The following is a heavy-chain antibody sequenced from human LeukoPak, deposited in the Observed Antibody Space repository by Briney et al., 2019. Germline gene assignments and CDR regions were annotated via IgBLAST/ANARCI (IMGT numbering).Heavy chain of an antibody. CDR3: AKDRAEVVVPAATYYNYMDV. V-gene: IGHV3-30*02. CDR2: IRYDGSNK. Sequence: GGSLRLSCTASGFTFGDYAMSWVRQAPGNGLEWVAFIRYDGSNKYYADSVKGRFTISRDNSKNTLYVQMNSLRVEDTAVYYCAKDRAEVVVPAATYYNYMDVWGKGTTVTISS. D-gene: IGHD2-2*01. J-gene: IGHJ6*03. CDR1: GFTFGDYA.